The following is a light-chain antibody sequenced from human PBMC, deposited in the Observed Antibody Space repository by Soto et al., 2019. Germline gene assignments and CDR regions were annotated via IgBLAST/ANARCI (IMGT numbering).Light chain of an antibody. CDR1: QNILTSPDKRNY. CDR2: WAS. Sequence: DIVMTQSPDSLVVSLGERATINCRSSQNILTSPDKRNYLAWYQQKSGQHTKMLIYWASTRESGVPVRFSGSGSGTDFTLTIGSLQAEDVAVYYCQQYFFAPQITFGGGTKVEIK. CDR3: QQYFFAPQIT. J-gene: IGKJ4*01. V-gene: IGKV4-1*01.